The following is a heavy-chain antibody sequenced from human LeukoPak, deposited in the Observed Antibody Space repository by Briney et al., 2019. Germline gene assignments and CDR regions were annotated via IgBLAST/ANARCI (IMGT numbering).Heavy chain of an antibody. CDR3: AREVDILTGYYNDY. CDR1: GGTFSSYA. V-gene: IGHV1-69*13. CDR2: IIPICGTA. D-gene: IGHD3-9*01. J-gene: IGHJ4*02. Sequence: HGASVKVSCKATGGTFSSYAISWVRQAPGQGLEWMGGIIPICGTANYAQKFQGRVTITADESTSTAYMELSSLRSEDTAVYYCAREVDILTGYYNDYWGQGTLVTVSS.